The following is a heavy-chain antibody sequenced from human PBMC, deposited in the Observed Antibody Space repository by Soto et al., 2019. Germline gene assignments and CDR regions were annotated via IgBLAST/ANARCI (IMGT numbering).Heavy chain of an antibody. CDR1: GGTFSSYA. D-gene: IGHD2-15*01. CDR3: ARSQGGSSSLDIYYYCYYGMDV. CDR2: IIPIFGAA. V-gene: IGHV1-69*01. J-gene: IGHJ6*02. Sequence: QVQLVQSGAEVKKPGSSVKVSCKAPGGTFSSYAISWVRQAPGQGLEWMGGIIPIFGAAKYAQKFQGRVTITAEESTSTGYMELSSLRSEDTAVYYCARSQGGSSSLDIYYYCYYGMDVWGQGTRVSVSS.